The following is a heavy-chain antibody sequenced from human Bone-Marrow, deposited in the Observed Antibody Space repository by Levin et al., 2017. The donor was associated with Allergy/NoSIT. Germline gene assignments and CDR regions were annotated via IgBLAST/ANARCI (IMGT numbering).Heavy chain of an antibody. Sequence: SETLSLTCTVSGGSISSSSYYWGWIRQPPGKGLEWIGSIYYSGSTYYNPSLKSRVTISVDTSKNQFSLKLSSVTAADTAVYYCARQDGDIVVVPAAIVDYWGQGTLVTVSS. D-gene: IGHD2-2*01. J-gene: IGHJ4*02. V-gene: IGHV4-39*01. CDR3: ARQDGDIVVVPAAIVDY. CDR1: GGSISSSSYY. CDR2: IYYSGST.